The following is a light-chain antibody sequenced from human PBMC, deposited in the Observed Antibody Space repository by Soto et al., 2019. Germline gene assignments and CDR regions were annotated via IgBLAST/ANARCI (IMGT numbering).Light chain of an antibody. J-gene: IGKJ1*01. V-gene: IGKV3-15*01. CDR3: QQYNTWPPWT. CDR1: QSVSNDF. CDR2: GAS. Sequence: IVLKQSPATLSLSPGERATLSCRASQSVSNDFLARYQQKPGQAPRLLIYGASTRATGIPARFSGSGSGTEFTLTISSLQSEDFAVYYCQQYNTWPPWTFAQ.